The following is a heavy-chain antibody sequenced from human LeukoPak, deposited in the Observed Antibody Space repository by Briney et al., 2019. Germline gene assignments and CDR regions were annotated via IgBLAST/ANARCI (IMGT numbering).Heavy chain of an antibody. CDR2: ISGSSSDI. V-gene: IGHV3-21*01. D-gene: IGHD4-11*01. CDR1: GFSISTHT. Sequence: GGSLRLSCVASGFSISTHTLNWLRQAPGKGLEWLSAISGSSSDIFYADSLKGRFTISRDNAKNSLYLQMNTLRAEDTAVYYCTRDAYSINYYYNGMGVWGQGTTVIVSS. J-gene: IGHJ6*02. CDR3: TRDAYSINYYYNGMGV.